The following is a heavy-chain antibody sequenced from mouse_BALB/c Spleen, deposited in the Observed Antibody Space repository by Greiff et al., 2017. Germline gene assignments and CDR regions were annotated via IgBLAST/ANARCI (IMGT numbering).Heavy chain of an antibody. Sequence: EVNVVESGGGLVQPGGSMKLSCVASGFTFSNYWMNWVRQSPEKGLEWVAEIRLKSNNYATHYAESVKGRFTISRDDSKSSVYLQMNILRAEDTGIYYCTVTTVVEAMDYWGQGTSVTVSS. CDR1: GFTFSNYW. D-gene: IGHD1-1*01. V-gene: IGHV6-6*02. CDR3: TVTTVVEAMDY. CDR2: IRLKSNNYAT. J-gene: IGHJ4*01.